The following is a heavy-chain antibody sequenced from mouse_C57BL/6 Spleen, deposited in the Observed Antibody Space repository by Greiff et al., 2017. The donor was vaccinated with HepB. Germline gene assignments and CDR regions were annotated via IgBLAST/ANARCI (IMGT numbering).Heavy chain of an antibody. CDR2: IDPSDSET. CDR3: ARFYYGYDVYAMDY. CDR1: GYTFTSYW. V-gene: IGHV1-52*01. D-gene: IGHD2-2*01. J-gene: IGHJ4*01. Sequence: VQLQQPGAELVRPGSSVKLSCKASGYTFTSYWMHWVKQRPIKGLEWIGNIDPSDSETHYNQKFRDKATLTVDKSSSTAYMQLSSLTSEDSAVYYCARFYYGYDVYAMDYWGQGTSVTVSS.